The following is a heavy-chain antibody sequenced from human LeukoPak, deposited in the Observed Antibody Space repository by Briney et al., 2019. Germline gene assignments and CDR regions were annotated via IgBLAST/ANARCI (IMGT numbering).Heavy chain of an antibody. CDR3: AGVLGVRDLAYFDY. J-gene: IGHJ4*01. Sequence: GGSLRHSCAASGFTFNTYWMHRVRQAPGKGLVWVSRIRSDGSSTSYADSEWGRFTISRDNAKNTLYLQMNSLRAEDTAVYYCAGVLGVRDLAYFDYWGHGTMVTVSS. CDR2: IRSDGSST. D-gene: IGHD3-10*01. V-gene: IGHV3-74*01. CDR1: GFTFNTYW.